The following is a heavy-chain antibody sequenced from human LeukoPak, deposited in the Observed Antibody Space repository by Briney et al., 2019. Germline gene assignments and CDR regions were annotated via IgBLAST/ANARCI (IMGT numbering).Heavy chain of an antibody. CDR3: ARDPTDEDY. Sequence: GGSLRLSCAASRFTFSSYGMHWVRQAPGKGLVWVSGISSDGSSTSYADSVKGRFTISRDNAKNTLYLQMNSLRAEDTAVYYCARDPTDEDYWGQGTLVAVSS. V-gene: IGHV3-74*01. CDR2: ISSDGSST. J-gene: IGHJ4*02. CDR1: RFTFSSYG.